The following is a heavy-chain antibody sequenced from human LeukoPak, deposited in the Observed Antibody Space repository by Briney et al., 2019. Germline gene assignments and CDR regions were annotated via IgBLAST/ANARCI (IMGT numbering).Heavy chain of an antibody. Sequence: VASVKVSCKASGGTFSSYAISWVRQAPGQGLEWMGGIIPIFGTANYAQKFQGRVTITADESTSTAYMELNSLRSEDTAVYYCARFSGHGDYFWFDPWGQGTLVTVSS. V-gene: IGHV1-69*01. J-gene: IGHJ5*02. CDR1: GGTFSSYA. D-gene: IGHD4-17*01. CDR2: IIPIFGTA. CDR3: ARFSGHGDYFWFDP.